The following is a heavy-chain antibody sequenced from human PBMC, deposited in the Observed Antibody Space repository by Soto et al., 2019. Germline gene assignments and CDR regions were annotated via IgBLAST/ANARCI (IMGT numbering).Heavy chain of an antibody. CDR2: MNPNSGNT. CDR3: ARGRLRWYHDS. J-gene: IGHJ4*02. Sequence: GASVKGSCKASGYTFTSYDINWVRQATGQGLEWMGWMNPNSGNTGYAQKFQGRVTMTRNTSISTAYMELRSLRSEDTAVYYCARGRLRWYHDSWGQGTLVTVSS. CDR1: GYTFTSYD. D-gene: IGHD2-15*01. V-gene: IGHV1-8*01.